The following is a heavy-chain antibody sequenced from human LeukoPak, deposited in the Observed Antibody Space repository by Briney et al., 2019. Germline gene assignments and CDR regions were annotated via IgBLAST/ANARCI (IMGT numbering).Heavy chain of an antibody. CDR2: INHSGST. D-gene: IGHD4-17*01. Sequence: SETLSLTCAVYGGSFSGYYWSWIRQPPGKGLEGIGEINHSGSTNYNPSLKSRVTISVDTSKNQFSLKLSSVTAADTAVYYCANSYGDYEGYFDYWGQGTLVTVSS. CDR3: ANSYGDYEGYFDY. V-gene: IGHV4-34*01. CDR1: GGSFSGYY. J-gene: IGHJ4*02.